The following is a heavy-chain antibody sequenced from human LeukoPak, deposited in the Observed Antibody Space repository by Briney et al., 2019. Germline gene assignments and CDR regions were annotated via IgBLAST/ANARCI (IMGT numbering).Heavy chain of an antibody. CDR3: AILSDGGYCGGECFYLDY. CDR1: GGTFSSHA. CDR2: IIPILDIT. Sequence: SVKVSCKASGGTFSSHAMSCVRQAPGQGLEWMGGIIPILDITNYAQKFQGRVTITADKSTGTAYMELSSLRSEDTAVYYCAILSDGGYCGGECFYLDYWGQGTLVTVSS. J-gene: IGHJ4*02. V-gene: IGHV1-69*10. D-gene: IGHD2-21*01.